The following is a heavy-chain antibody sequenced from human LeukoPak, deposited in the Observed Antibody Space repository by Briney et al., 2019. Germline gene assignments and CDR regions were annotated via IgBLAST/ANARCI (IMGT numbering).Heavy chain of an antibody. CDR2: IYTSGST. D-gene: IGHD3-10*01. CDR3: ARAGITMVRRVITCFDP. Sequence: SATLSLTWTVPGGSISSGSYYWSWIRQPAGKGLEWICRIYTSGSTNYNPSLKSRATISVDTSKNQFSLKLSSVTAADTAVYYCARAGITMVRRVITCFDPWGQGTLVTVSS. V-gene: IGHV4-61*02. J-gene: IGHJ5*02. CDR1: GGSISSGSYY.